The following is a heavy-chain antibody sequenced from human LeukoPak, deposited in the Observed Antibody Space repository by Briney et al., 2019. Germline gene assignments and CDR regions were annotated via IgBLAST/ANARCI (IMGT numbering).Heavy chain of an antibody. CDR1: GYSFTSYW. V-gene: IGHV5-51*01. J-gene: IGHJ4*02. D-gene: IGHD2-15*01. CDR3: VVMVGKRKSMADPRSFDY. Sequence: GESLKISCKGSGYSFTSYWIGWVRQMPGKGLEWMGIIYPGDSDTRYSPSFQGQVTISADKSISTAYLQWSSLKASDTAMYYCVVMVGKRKSMADPRSFDYWGQGTLVTVSS. CDR2: IYPGDSDT.